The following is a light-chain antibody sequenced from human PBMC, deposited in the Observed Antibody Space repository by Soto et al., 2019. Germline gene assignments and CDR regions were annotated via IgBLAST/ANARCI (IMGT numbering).Light chain of an antibody. CDR3: QQHHIWLT. CDR1: QSVSNH. Sequence: EIVLTQSPATLSLSPGERATLSCRAGQSVSNHLAWYQQKPGQAPRLLIYDSSNRATGIPARFSGSGSGTDFTLTIGSLGPEDSAVYYCQQHHIWLTFGQGTRLESK. J-gene: IGKJ5*01. CDR2: DSS. V-gene: IGKV3-11*01.